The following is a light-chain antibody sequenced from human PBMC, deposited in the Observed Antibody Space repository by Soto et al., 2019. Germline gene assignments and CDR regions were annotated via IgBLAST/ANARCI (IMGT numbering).Light chain of an antibody. CDR3: QQYNGTPYT. CDR2: WAS. Sequence: DIVLTQSPDSLAVSLGKRATINCQSSQSVLYSSNNKNYLAWYQQKAGQPPKLLIYWASTRESGVPDRFSGSGSGTDFTLTISSLQAEDVAVYYCQQYNGTPYTFGQGTKLDIK. J-gene: IGKJ2*01. V-gene: IGKV4-1*01. CDR1: QSVLYSSNNKNY.